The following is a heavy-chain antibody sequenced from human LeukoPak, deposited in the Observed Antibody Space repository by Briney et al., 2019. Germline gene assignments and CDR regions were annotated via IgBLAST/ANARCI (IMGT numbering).Heavy chain of an antibody. D-gene: IGHD2-2*01. CDR1: GFTFSSYW. Sequence: PGGSLRLSCAASGFTFSSYWMTWVRQAPGKGLEWVANIKQDGSEKFYVDSAKGRFTISRDNAKNSLYLQMNSLRAEDTAVYYCARTLSTSCYLCPYYFYKDVWGKGTTVTVSS. V-gene: IGHV3-7*01. CDR2: IKQDGSEK. CDR3: ARTLSTSCYLCPYYFYKDV. J-gene: IGHJ6*03.